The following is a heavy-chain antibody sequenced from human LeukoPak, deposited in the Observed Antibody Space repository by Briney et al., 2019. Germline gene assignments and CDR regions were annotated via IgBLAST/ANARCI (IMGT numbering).Heavy chain of an antibody. Sequence: GESLKISCKGSGYSFTSYWIGWVRQMPGKGLEWVGIIYPGDSDTRYSPSFQGQVTISADKSISTAYLQWSSLKASDTAMYYCARPMFDYYYGSGSYWNDAFDIWGQGTMVTVSS. J-gene: IGHJ3*02. CDR3: ARPMFDYYYGSGSYWNDAFDI. CDR2: IYPGDSDT. CDR1: GYSFTSYW. V-gene: IGHV5-51*01. D-gene: IGHD3-10*01.